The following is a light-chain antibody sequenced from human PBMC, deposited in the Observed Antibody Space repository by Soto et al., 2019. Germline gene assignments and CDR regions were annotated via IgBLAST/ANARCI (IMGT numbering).Light chain of an antibody. CDR1: QGITSA. CDR3: QQFNSYPIT. V-gene: IGKV1-13*02. Sequence: AIQLTQSPSSLSAFVGDRVTITCRASQGITSALAWYQQKPGKAPKLLISIASSLESGVPSRFSGSGSGTDFTLNLSSLQPEDFATYFCQQFNSYPITFGQGTRLEIK. J-gene: IGKJ5*01. CDR2: IAS.